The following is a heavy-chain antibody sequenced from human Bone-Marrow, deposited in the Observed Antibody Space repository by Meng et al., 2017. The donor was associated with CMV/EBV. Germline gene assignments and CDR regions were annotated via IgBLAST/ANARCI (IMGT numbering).Heavy chain of an antibody. V-gene: IGHV4-34*01. D-gene: IGHD6-13*01. Sequence: SETLSLTCAVYGGSFSGYYWSWIRQPPGKGLEWIGEINHSGSTNYNPSLKSRVTISVDTSKNQFSLKLSSVTAANTPVDYCASRNIAAAGPFPWGQGNLVNVSS. CDR3: ASRNIAAAGPFP. J-gene: IGHJ4*02. CDR2: INHSGST. CDR1: GGSFSGYY.